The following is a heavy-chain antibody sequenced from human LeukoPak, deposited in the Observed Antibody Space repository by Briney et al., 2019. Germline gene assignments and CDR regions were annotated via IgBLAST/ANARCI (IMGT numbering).Heavy chain of an antibody. CDR1: GFTFSSYS. V-gene: IGHV3-21*01. Sequence: PGGSLRLSCAASGFTFSSYSMNWVRQAPGKGLEWVSSISSSSSYIYYADSVKGRFTISRDNAKNLLYLQMNSLRAEDTAVYYCARDRAEWELLSSFDYWGQGTLVTVSS. CDR3: ARDRAEWELLSSFDY. J-gene: IGHJ4*02. CDR2: ISSSSSYI. D-gene: IGHD1-26*01.